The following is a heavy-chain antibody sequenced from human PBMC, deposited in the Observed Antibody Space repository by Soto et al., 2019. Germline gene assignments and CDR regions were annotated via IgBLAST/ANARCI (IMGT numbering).Heavy chain of an antibody. D-gene: IGHD3-10*01. V-gene: IGHV4-61*01. CDR1: GGSVSSGNYY. CDR2: IYYTGST. J-gene: IGHJ4*02. CDR3: ARGPSGSGLFAD. Sequence: SETLSLTCTVSGGSVSSGNYYWSWIRQPPGKGLEWIGFIYYTGSTNYNPSLKSRVTISLDTSKNQFSLKVTSVTAADTAVYYCARGPSGSGLFADWGQGTLVTVSS.